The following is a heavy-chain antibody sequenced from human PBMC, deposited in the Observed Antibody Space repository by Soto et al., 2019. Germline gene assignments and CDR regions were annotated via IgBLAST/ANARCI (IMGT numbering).Heavy chain of an antibody. CDR3: TRDGIQLRLGKYSFNGMDV. J-gene: IGHJ6*02. V-gene: IGHV1-69*06. CDR2: IVPRFGSP. D-gene: IGHD3-16*01. CDR1: GGTFSDFA. Sequence: QVQLVQSGAEMRKPGSSLRVSCKASGGTFSDFAFSWVRQAPGQGLEWMGGIVPRFGSPNYAQKFGGRVTISADTSTITVYMEVSSLRFDDTAVYFCTRDGIQLRLGKYSFNGMDVWGQGTTITVSS.